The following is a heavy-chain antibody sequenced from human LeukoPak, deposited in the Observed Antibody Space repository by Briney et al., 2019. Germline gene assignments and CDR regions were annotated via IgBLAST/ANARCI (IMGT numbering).Heavy chain of an antibody. CDR1: GGSFSGYY. D-gene: IGHD2-15*01. V-gene: IGHV4-34*01. CDR2: INHSGST. CDR3: MRVVIAASPDAFDI. Sequence: KPSGTLSLTCAVYGGSFSGYYWSWIRQPPGKGLEWIGEINHSGSTNYNPSLKSRVTISVDTSKNQFSLKLTSVTAADTALYYCMRVVIAASPDAFDIWGQGTMVTVSS. J-gene: IGHJ3*02.